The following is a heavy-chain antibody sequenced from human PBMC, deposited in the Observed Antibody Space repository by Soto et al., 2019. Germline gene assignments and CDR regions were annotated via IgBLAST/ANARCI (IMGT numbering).Heavy chain of an antibody. CDR3: AHRVLRTVFGLVTTTAIYFDS. D-gene: IGHD3-3*01. V-gene: IGHV2-5*02. J-gene: IGHJ4*02. CDR1: GFSLTTSGVG. Sequence: QITLNESGPTQVKPRQTLTLTCTFSGFSLTTSGVGVGWIRQSPGKAPEWPALMYWDDDKRYSPSLKSRLTIPKDTSKTQVVLRMADLDPADTATYYCAHRVLRTVFGLVTTTAIYFDSWGQGTPVAVSS. CDR2: MYWDDDK.